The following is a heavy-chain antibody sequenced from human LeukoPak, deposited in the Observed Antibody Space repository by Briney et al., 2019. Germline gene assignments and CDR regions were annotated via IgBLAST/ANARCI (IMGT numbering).Heavy chain of an antibody. J-gene: IGHJ4*02. CDR1: GFTFSSYA. CDR2: ISYDGSNK. D-gene: IGHD3-3*01. CDR3: AREGLPPFWDY. Sequence: GRSLRLSCAASGFTFSSYAMHWVRQAPGKGLEWVAVISYDGSNKYYADSVKGRYTISRDNSKNTLYLQMNSLRAEDTAVYYCAREGLPPFWDYWGQGTLVTVSS. V-gene: IGHV3-30-3*01.